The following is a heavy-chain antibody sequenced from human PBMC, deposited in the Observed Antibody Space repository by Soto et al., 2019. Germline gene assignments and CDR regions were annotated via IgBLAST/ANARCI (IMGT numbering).Heavy chain of an antibody. CDR1: GGTISSYY. V-gene: IGHV4-59*08. Sequence: SETLSLTCPVSGGTISSYYWSWIRQPPGKGLEWIGYIYYSGSTNYNPSLKSRVTISVDTSKNQFSLKLSSVTAADTAVYYCARHAPDYDFWSGYRGWFDPWGQGTLVTVSS. J-gene: IGHJ5*02. D-gene: IGHD3-3*01. CDR3: ARHAPDYDFWSGYRGWFDP. CDR2: IYYSGST.